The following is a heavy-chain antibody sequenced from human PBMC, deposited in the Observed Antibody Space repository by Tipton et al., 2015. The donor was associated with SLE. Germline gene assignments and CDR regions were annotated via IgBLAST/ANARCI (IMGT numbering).Heavy chain of an antibody. CDR3: AKGRVGVVES. J-gene: IGHJ4*02. D-gene: IGHD3-3*01. V-gene: IGHV4-4*08. CDR2: IYTSGST. Sequence: TLSLTCTVSGASLSIDYWSWVRQPPGQGLEWIAYIYTSGSTNYNPSLKNRVTIFRDTSKNQFSLKMISVTAADTAMYYCAKGRVGVVESWGQGTLVTVSS. CDR1: GASLSIDY.